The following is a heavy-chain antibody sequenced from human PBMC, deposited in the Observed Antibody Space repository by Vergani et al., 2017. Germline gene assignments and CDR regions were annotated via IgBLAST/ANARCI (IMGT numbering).Heavy chain of an antibody. V-gene: IGHV3-23*01. D-gene: IGHD2-15*01. CDR2: ISGSGGST. CDR1: GFTFSSYA. CDR3: AKEGYCSGGSCYRTLDY. Sequence: EVQLLESGGGLVQPGGSLRLSCAASGFTFSSYAMSWVRQAPGEGLEWVSAISGSGGSTYYADTVKGRFTISRDNSKNTLYLQMNSLRGEDTAVYYCAKEGYCSGGSCYRTLDYWGKGTLVTVSS. J-gene: IGHJ4*02.